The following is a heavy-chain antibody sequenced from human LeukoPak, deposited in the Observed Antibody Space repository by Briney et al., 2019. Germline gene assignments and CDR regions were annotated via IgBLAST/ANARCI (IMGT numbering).Heavy chain of an antibody. CDR3: ARDATFVSTSYYYYYGMDV. J-gene: IGHJ6*04. V-gene: IGHV4-31*03. D-gene: IGHD2-2*01. Sequence: SETLSLTCTVSGGSISSGGYYWSWIRQHPGKGLEWIGYIYYSGSTYYNPSLKSRVTISVDTPKNQFSLKLSSVTAADTAVYYCARDATFVSTSYYYYYGMDVWGKGTTVTVSS. CDR2: IYYSGST. CDR1: GGSISSGGYY.